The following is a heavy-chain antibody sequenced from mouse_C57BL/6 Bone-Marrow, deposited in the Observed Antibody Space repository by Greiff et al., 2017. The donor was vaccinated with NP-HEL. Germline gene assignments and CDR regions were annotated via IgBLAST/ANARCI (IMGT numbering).Heavy chain of an antibody. D-gene: IGHD2-3*01. J-gene: IGHJ2*01. Sequence: DVKLVESGAELVRPGASVKLSCTASGFNIKDDYMHWVKQRPEQGLEWIGWIDPENGDTEYASKFQGKATITADTSSNTAYLQLSSLTSEDTAVYYCTNRWLQDYWGQGTTLTVSS. CDR1: GFNIKDDY. CDR2: IDPENGDT. V-gene: IGHV14-4*01. CDR3: TNRWLQDY.